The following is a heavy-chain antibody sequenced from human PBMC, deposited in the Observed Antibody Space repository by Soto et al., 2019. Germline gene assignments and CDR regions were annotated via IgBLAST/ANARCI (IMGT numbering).Heavy chain of an antibody. CDR3: ARPGRDWGSLVY. Sequence: QVQLQESGPGLVKPSETLSLTCTVSGDSISTYYWTWIRQSPGKGLEWIAFIYYGGSTNYNPSLKSRVTISVDTSKNQFSLKLNSVTAADTAVYYCARPGRDWGSLVYWGQGTLVTVSS. D-gene: IGHD7-27*01. V-gene: IGHV4-59*08. J-gene: IGHJ4*02. CDR1: GDSISTYY. CDR2: IYYGGST.